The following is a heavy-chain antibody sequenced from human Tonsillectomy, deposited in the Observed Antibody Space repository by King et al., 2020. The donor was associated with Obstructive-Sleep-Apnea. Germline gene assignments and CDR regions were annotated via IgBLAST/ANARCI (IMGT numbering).Heavy chain of an antibody. Sequence: QLQESGPRLVKPSETLSLTCTVSGASITSGSYYWGWVRQPPGKGLEWIGRVSHTGRTFLKSRCSMSVDTSKNPFSPHLRSLTPADTAVYYCAREGGETGARWFDPWGQGTLVTVSS. V-gene: IGHV4-39*07. CDR2: VSHTGRT. J-gene: IGHJ5*02. D-gene: IGHD3-10*01. CDR3: AREGGETGARWFDP. CDR1: GASITSGSYY.